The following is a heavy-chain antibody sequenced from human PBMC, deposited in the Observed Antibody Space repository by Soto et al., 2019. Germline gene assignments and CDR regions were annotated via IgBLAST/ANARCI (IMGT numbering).Heavy chain of an antibody. D-gene: IGHD6-19*01. CDR2: INAGNGNT. CDR3: VRDLEQWLVRGWFDP. V-gene: IGHV1-3*01. Sequence: ASVKVSCKASGYTFTSYAMHWVRQAPGQRLEWMGWINAGNGNTKYSQKFQGRVTITRDTSASTAYMELSSLRSEDTAVYYCVRDLEQWLVRGWFDPWGQGTLVTVSS. CDR1: GYTFTSYA. J-gene: IGHJ5*02.